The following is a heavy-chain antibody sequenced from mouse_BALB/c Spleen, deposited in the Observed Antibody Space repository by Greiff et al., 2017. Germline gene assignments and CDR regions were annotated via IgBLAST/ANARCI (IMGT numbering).Heavy chain of an antibody. D-gene: IGHD1-1*01. CDR3: ARIYYYGNYFDY. CDR2: ISSGGST. V-gene: IGHV5-6-5*01. Sequence: EVQGVESGGGLVKPGGSLKLSCAASGFTFSSYAMSWVRQTPEKRLEWVASISSGGSTYYPDSVKGRFTISRDNARNILYLQMSSLRSEDTAMYYCARIYYYGNYFDYWGQGTTLTVSS. CDR1: GFTFSSYA. J-gene: IGHJ2*01.